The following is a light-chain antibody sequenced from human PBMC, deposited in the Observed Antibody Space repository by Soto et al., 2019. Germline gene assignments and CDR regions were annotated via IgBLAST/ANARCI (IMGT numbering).Light chain of an antibody. V-gene: IGLV4-69*01. CDR2: LNSDGSH. J-gene: IGLJ1*01. CDR1: SGHSTYA. Sequence: QPVLTQSPSASASLGASVKLTCTLSSGHSTYAIAWHQQQPEKGPRYLMKLNSDGSHSKGDGIPDRFSGSSSGAERYLTISSLQSEDEADYYCQTLGTGIQLYVFGTGTKLTVL. CDR3: QTLGTGIQLYV.